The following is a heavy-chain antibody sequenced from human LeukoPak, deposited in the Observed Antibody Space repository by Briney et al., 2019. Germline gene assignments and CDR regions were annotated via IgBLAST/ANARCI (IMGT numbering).Heavy chain of an antibody. CDR3: ARRRSSFDY. Sequence: PGRSLRLSCAASGFTFSSYGMHWVRQAPGKGLEWVAVISYDGSNKYYADSVKGRFTISRDNSKNTLYLQMNSLRAEDTAVYYCARRRSSFDYWGQGTLVTVSS. D-gene: IGHD6-6*01. CDR1: GFTFSSYG. CDR2: ISYDGSNK. V-gene: IGHV3-30*03. J-gene: IGHJ4*02.